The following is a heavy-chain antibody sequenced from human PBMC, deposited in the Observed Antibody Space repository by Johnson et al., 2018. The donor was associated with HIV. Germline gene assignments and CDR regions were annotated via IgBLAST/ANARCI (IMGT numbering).Heavy chain of an antibody. CDR2: IRYDGSNK. CDR3: AKSTWELRHLDAFDI. CDR1: GFTFSSYG. V-gene: IGHV3-30*02. J-gene: IGHJ3*02. D-gene: IGHD1-26*01. Sequence: QVQLVESGGGVVQPGGSLRLSCAASGFTFSSYGMHWVRQAPGKGLEWVAFIRYDGSNKYYADSVKGRFTISRDNSKNTLYLQMNSLRAEDKAGYYCAKSTWELRHLDAFDIWGQGTMVTVSS.